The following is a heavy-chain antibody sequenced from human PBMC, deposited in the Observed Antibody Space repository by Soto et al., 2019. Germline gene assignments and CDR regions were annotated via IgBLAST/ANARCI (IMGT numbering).Heavy chain of an antibody. CDR2: IYNSGSR. CDR1: GGCISGGYYS. J-gene: IGHJ3*02. Sequence: SETLSLTCAVSGGCISGGYYSWRWNRQPRGKGLEWPVSIYNSGSRCYSTSRKGPFTISVDMSNNHFSLNLPSVPAAATAVYDSATYRKFFKIWGQGTKVTVSS. CDR3: ATYRKFFKI. V-gene: IGHV4-30-2*01.